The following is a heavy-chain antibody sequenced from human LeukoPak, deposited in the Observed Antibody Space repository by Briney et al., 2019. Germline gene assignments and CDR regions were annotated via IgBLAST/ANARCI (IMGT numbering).Heavy chain of an antibody. CDR3: ARRLVARKNCSGGSCYEAYFDY. V-gene: IGHV5-51*01. J-gene: IGHJ4*02. D-gene: IGHD2-15*01. Sequence: ESLKIPCKGAGYILTTYWTGRVRQMPGNRLERRGVIYPPDSGDRYSWAFQRQVDVSDDKSTSTAYLQWSSLKASDTAMYYCARRLVARKNCSGGSCYEAYFDYWGQGTLVTVSS. CDR1: GYILTTYW. CDR2: IYPPDSGD.